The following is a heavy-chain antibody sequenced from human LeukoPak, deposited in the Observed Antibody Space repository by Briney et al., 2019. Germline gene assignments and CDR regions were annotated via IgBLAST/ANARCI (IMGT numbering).Heavy chain of an antibody. Sequence: GGSLRLSCAASGFTFSTYAMHWVRQAPGKGLEYVSAISSNGGSTYYANSVKGRFTISRDNSKNTLYLQMGSLRAEDMAVYYCARAKAVAGYFDYWGQGTLVTVSS. CDR1: GFTFSTYA. CDR2: ISSNGGST. J-gene: IGHJ4*02. CDR3: ARAKAVAGYFDY. V-gene: IGHV3-64*01. D-gene: IGHD6-19*01.